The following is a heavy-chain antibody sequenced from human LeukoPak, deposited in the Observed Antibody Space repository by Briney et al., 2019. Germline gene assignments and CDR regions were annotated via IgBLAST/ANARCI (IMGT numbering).Heavy chain of an antibody. Sequence: PSQTLSLTCTVSGGSISSGSYYWSWIRQPAGKGLEWIGRIYTSGSTNYNPSLKSRVTISVDTSKNQFSLKLSSVTAADTAVYYCARGGDGYNDRWDYYYYMDVWGKGTTVTVSS. CDR2: IYTSGST. J-gene: IGHJ6*03. D-gene: IGHD5-24*01. V-gene: IGHV4-61*02. CDR1: GGSISSGSYY. CDR3: ARGGDGYNDRWDYYYYMDV.